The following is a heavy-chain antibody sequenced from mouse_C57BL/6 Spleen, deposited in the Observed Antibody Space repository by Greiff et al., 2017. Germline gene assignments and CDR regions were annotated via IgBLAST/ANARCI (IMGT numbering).Heavy chain of an antibody. D-gene: IGHD2-4*01. J-gene: IGHJ1*03. CDR3: AHFDDYYWYFDV. V-gene: IGHV1-64*01. CDR1: GYTFTSYW. CDR2: IHPNSGST. Sequence: QVQLQQPGAELVKPGASVKLSCKASGYTFTSYWMHWVKQRPGQGLEWIGMIHPNSGSTNYNEKFKSKDTLTVDKSSSTAYMQISRLTSADSAVYCGAHFDDYYWYFDVWGTGTTVTVSS.